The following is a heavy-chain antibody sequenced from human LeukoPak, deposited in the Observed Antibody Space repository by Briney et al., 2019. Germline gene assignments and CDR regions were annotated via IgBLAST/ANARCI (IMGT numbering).Heavy chain of an antibody. CDR2: IYPGDSDT. D-gene: IGHD3-10*01. J-gene: IGHJ3*02. Sequence: RGESLKISCNGSEYSFSRYWIGWVRQMPGKGLEWMGIIYPGDSDTRYSPSFQGQVTISADKSISTAYLQWNSLKTSDTALYYCARRMTMVRGVIFDPFHIWGQGTMVTVSS. CDR1: EYSFSRYW. V-gene: IGHV5-51*01. CDR3: ARRMTMVRGVIFDPFHI.